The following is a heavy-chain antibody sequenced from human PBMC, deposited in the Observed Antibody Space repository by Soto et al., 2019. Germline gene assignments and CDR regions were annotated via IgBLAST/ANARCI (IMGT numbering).Heavy chain of an antibody. J-gene: IGHJ6*02. CDR2: ISGSGSST. V-gene: IGHV3-23*01. D-gene: IGHD7-27*01. CDR3: ALTLGIYYGMDV. CDR1: GFTLSSYA. Sequence: GGSLRLSCTASGFTLSSYAMSWVRQAPGKGLEWASFISGSGSSTYYADSVKGRFTISRDNSRNTLYLQMSSLRDEDTAAYYCALTLGIYYGMDVWGQGTTVTVSS.